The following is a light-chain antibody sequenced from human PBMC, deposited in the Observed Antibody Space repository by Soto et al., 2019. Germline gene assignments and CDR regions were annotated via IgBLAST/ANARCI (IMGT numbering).Light chain of an antibody. Sequence: QSALTQPASVSGSPGQSITVSCTGTSSDIGSYNYVSWYQQHPGKAPKLIIYEVNNRPSGVSNRFSGSKSGNTASLTVSGLQAEDGADYYCASFTTTSTRVFGTGTKVTVL. J-gene: IGLJ1*01. CDR1: SSDIGSYNY. V-gene: IGLV2-14*01. CDR3: ASFTTTSTRV. CDR2: EVN.